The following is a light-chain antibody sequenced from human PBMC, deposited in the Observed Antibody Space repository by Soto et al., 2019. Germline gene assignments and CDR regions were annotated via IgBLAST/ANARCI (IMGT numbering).Light chain of an antibody. Sequence: DIQMTQSSSTLSASVGDRVTITCRASQSISSWLAWYQQKPGKAPKLLIYDASSLESGVPSRFSGSGSGTEFTLTISSLQPDDFATYYCQQYNSYSGTFAQGTKVDIK. CDR2: DAS. CDR1: QSISSW. CDR3: QQYNSYSGT. V-gene: IGKV1-5*01. J-gene: IGKJ1*01.